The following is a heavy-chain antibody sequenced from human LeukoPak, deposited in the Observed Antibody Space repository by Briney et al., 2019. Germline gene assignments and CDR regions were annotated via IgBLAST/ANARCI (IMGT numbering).Heavy chain of an antibody. Sequence: PSETLSLTCTVSGGSISSSSYYWGWIRQPPGKGLEWIGSIYYSGNTYYNPSLKSRVTISVDTSKNQFSLKLSSVTAADTAVYYCARRAVAARPFDYWGQGTLVTVSS. CDR2: IYYSGNT. J-gene: IGHJ4*02. CDR1: GGSISSSSYY. V-gene: IGHV4-39*01. CDR3: ARRAVAARPFDY. D-gene: IGHD6-6*01.